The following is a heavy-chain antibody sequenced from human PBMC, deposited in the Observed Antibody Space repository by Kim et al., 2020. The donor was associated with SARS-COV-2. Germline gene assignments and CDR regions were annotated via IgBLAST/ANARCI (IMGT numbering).Heavy chain of an antibody. CDR3: ARVSEGSLGIAAR. J-gene: IGHJ4*02. Sequence: YAQKFQGRVTITADKSTSTAYMELSSLRSEDTAVYYCARVSEGSLGIAARWGQGTLVTVSS. V-gene: IGHV1-69*04. D-gene: IGHD6-6*01.